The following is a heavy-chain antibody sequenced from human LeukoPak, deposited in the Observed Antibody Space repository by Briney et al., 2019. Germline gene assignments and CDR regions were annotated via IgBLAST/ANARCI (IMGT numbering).Heavy chain of an antibody. CDR1: GFTFSSYW. J-gene: IGHJ4*02. CDR2: IKQDGSEK. V-gene: IGHV3-7*01. CDR3: ASWDGYNYY. D-gene: IGHD5-24*01. Sequence: GGPLRLSCAASGFTFSSYWMSWVRQAPGKGLEWVANIKQDGSEKYYVDSVKGRFTISRDNAKNSLSLQMNSLRDEDTAVYYCASWDGYNYYWGQGTLVTVSS.